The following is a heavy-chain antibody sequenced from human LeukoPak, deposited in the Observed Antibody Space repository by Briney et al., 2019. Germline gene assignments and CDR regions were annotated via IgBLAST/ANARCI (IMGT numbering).Heavy chain of an antibody. CDR1: GFTFSSYS. D-gene: IGHD3-22*01. Sequence: GGPLRHSCATSGFTFSSYSMNWVRQPPGKGLEWVSYISSSSSTIYYADSVKGRFTISRDNAKNSLYLQMNSLRAEDTAVYYCARDGGDSSGYWFDYWGQGTLVTVSS. J-gene: IGHJ4*02. CDR3: ARDGGDSSGYWFDY. V-gene: IGHV3-48*01. CDR2: ISSSSSTI.